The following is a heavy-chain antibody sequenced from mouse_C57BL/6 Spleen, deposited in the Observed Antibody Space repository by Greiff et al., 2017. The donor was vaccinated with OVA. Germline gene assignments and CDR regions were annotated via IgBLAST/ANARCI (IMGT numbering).Heavy chain of an antibody. Sequence: GGGLVQPKGSLKLSCAASGFSFNTYAMNWVRQAPGKGLEWVARIRSKSNNYATYYADSVKDRFTISRDDSESMLYLQMNNLKTEDTAMYYCVRGLDYAMDYWGQGTSVTVSS. CDR2: IRSKSNNYAT. J-gene: IGHJ4*01. CDR3: VRGLDYAMDY. V-gene: IGHV10-1*01. CDR1: GFSFNTYA.